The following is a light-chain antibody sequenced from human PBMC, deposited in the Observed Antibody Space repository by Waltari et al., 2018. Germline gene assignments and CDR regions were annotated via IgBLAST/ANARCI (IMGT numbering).Light chain of an antibody. J-gene: IGKJ2*01. CDR2: AGC. CDR1: QGIRSY. Sequence: VIWMTQSPSLLSASTGDRVTISCRMSQGIRSYLAWYQQKPGKAPELLIYAGCTWQSGVPSRFSGRGSGTDCTLTISCLQSKDFATYYCQQYESFPYTFGQGTKLEIK. CDR3: QQYESFPYT. V-gene: IGKV1D-8*01.